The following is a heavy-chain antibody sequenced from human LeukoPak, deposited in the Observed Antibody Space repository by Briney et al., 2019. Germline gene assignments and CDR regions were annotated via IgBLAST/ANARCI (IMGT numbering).Heavy chain of an antibody. CDR1: GFTFSSYG. CDR3: AKAGGTVLWFGVYDYYYYMDV. Sequence: GGSLRLSCAASGFTFSSYGMSWVRQAPGKGLEWVSAISGSGGSTYYADSVKGRFTISRDNSKNTLYLQMNSLRAEDTAVYYCAKAGGTVLWFGVYDYYYYMDVWGKGTTVTISS. D-gene: IGHD3-10*01. J-gene: IGHJ6*03. CDR2: ISGSGGST. V-gene: IGHV3-23*01.